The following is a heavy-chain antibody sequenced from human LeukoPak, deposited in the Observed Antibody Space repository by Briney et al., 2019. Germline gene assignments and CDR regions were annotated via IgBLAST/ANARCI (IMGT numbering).Heavy chain of an antibody. CDR2: IYYSGST. J-gene: IGHJ4*02. CDR1: GGSISNYY. CDR3: ARYGDYVGFDY. Sequence: SETLSLTCTVSGGSISNYYWSWIRQPPGKGLEWIGYIYYSGSTNYNPSLKSRVTISVDTSKNQFSLKLSSVTAADTAVYYCARYGDYVGFDYWGQGTLVTVSS. D-gene: IGHD4-17*01. V-gene: IGHV4-59*01.